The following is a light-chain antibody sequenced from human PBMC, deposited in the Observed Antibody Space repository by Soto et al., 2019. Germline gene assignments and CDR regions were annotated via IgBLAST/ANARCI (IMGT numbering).Light chain of an antibody. J-gene: IGKJ5*01. V-gene: IGKV3-15*01. CDR1: QSVSSN. CDR3: QQYNNWPPSFT. Sequence: EIVMTQSPATLSVSPGERATLSCRASQSVSSNLARYQQKPGQAPRLLIYGASTRATGIPARFSGSGSGTEFTLTISSLQSGDFAVYYCQQYNNWPPSFTFGQGTRLEI. CDR2: GAS.